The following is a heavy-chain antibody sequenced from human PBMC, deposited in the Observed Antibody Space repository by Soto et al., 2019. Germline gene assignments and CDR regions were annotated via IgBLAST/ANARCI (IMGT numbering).Heavy chain of an antibody. CDR3: ARLPGDYYDSSGPSGGIDY. CDR1: GYSFTSYW. V-gene: IGHV5-10-1*01. CDR2: IDPSDSYT. J-gene: IGHJ4*02. Sequence: GESLKISCKGSGYSFTSYWISWVRQMPGKGLEWMGRIDPSDSYTNYSPSFQGHVTISADKSISTAYLQWSSLKASDTAMYYCARLPGDYYDSSGPSGGIDYWGQGTLVTVSS. D-gene: IGHD3-22*01.